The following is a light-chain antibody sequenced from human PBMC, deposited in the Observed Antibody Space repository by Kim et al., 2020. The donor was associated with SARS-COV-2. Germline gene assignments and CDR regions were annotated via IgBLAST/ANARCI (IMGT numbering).Light chain of an antibody. CDR2: DVT. V-gene: IGLV2-14*03. J-gene: IGLJ1*01. Sequence: ITISCTGTSSDIGDYDYVSWYQQHPGKAPKLLIYDVTNRPSGVSNRFSGSKSGNTASLTISGLQTEDEADYYCSSFTTSSNTDYVFGIGTKVTVL. CDR1: SSDIGDYDY. CDR3: SSFTTSSNTDYV.